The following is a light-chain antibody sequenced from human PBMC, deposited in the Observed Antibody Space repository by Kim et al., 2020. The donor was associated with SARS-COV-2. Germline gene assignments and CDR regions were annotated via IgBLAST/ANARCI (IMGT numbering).Light chain of an antibody. CDR1: QSINTY. CDR2: AAS. J-gene: IGKJ4*01. V-gene: IGKV1-39*01. Sequence: DIQMTQSPSSLAASVGDRVTIICRASQSINTYLNWYQQKPDKAPKLLIYAASTLQSGVPSRFSGSGSGTDFTLTISSLQPEDFATYYCQQIHTAPLLTFGGGTKVDIK. CDR3: QQIHTAPLLT.